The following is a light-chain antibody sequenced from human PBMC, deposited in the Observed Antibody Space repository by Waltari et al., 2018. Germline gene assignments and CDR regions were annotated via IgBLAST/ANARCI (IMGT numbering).Light chain of an antibody. J-gene: IGKJ3*01. CDR2: AAS. CDR3: QKYDISPFT. Sequence: DIQMTQSPSSPSASVGDRVTITCRASQGISNYLAWYQQKAGKVPKLLISAASTLQSGVPSRFSGSGSGTDFTLTISSLQPEDVAIYYCQKYDISPFTFGPGTKVHI. V-gene: IGKV1-27*01. CDR1: QGISNY.